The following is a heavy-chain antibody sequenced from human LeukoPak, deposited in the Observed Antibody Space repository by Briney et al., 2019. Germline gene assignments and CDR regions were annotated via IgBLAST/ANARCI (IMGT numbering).Heavy chain of an antibody. CDR2: INPNSGGT. J-gene: IGHJ4*02. Sequence: ASVMVSCKASGYTFTGYYMHWVRQAPGQGLEWMGWINPNSGGTNYAQKFQGRVTMTRDTSISTAYMELSRLRSDDTAVYYCARGVDFWSGYGYWGQGTLVTVSS. CDR3: ARGVDFWSGYGY. D-gene: IGHD3-3*01. V-gene: IGHV1-2*02. CDR1: GYTFTGYY.